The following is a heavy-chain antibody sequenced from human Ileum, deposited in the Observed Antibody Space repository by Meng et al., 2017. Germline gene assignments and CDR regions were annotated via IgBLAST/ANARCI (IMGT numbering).Heavy chain of an antibody. V-gene: IGHV4-4*02. CDR3: ARHIGVPGTRGFDY. J-gene: IGHJ4*02. D-gene: IGHD6-19*01. Sequence: QVRLRASAPVLVQPSETLSLTGCVSGASIRSGNWWSWVRQSPGKGLEWIGEMYHSGTTNYNPSLKSRVTISLDTSKNQLSLKLTSVTAADTAVYYCARHIGVPGTRGFDYWGQGTLVTVSS. CDR1: GASIRSGNW. CDR2: MYHSGTT.